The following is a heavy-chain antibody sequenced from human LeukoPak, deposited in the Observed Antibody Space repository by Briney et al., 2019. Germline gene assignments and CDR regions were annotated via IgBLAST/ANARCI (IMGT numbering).Heavy chain of an antibody. V-gene: IGHV3-30*02. CDR3: AKRRSYDYVWGNEGLGG. Sequence: GGSLRLSCAASGFTFSSYGMHWVRQAPGKGLKWVAFIQYDGSNKYYADSVKGRFTISRDNSKNTLYLQMNSLRAEDTAVYYCAKRRSYDYVWGNEGLGGWGQGTLVTVSS. J-gene: IGHJ4*02. D-gene: IGHD3-16*01. CDR2: IQYDGSNK. CDR1: GFTFSSYG.